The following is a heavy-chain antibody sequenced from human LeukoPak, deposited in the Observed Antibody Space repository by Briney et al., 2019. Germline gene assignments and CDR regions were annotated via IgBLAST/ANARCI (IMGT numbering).Heavy chain of an antibody. J-gene: IGHJ5*02. CDR1: GFTFSDYY. CDR3: ARDGSRSWSLNTWFDP. V-gene: IGHV3-11*04. D-gene: IGHD6-13*01. Sequence: GGSLRLSCAASGFTFSDYYMTWIRQAPGKGLERVAYITNSGSILYYADSVKGRFTISRDNAKNLLFLQMNSLRAEDTAVYYCARDGSRSWSLNTWFDPWGQGTQVTVSS. CDR2: ITNSGSIL.